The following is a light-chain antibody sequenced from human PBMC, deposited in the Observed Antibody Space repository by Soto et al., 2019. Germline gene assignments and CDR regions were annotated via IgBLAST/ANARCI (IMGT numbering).Light chain of an antibody. CDR1: QSVSSSY. Sequence: EIVLTQSPGTLSLSPGERATLSCRASQSVSSSYLTWYQQKPGQSPRLLIYGASCRATGIPDRFSGSGSGTDFTLTISRLEPEDFAVYYCQQYGTSPWTFGQGTEVEIK. CDR3: QQYGTSPWT. J-gene: IGKJ1*01. CDR2: GAS. V-gene: IGKV3-20*01.